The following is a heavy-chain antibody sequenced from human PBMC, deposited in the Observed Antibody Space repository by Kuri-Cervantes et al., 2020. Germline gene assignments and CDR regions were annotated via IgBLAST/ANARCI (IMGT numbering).Heavy chain of an antibody. D-gene: IGHD3-22*01. CDR3: VRDGRTYDSSGYHWGNFDY. J-gene: IGHJ4*02. CDR1: GFTFSSYA. Sequence: GGSLRLSCAASGFTFSSYAMHWVRQAPGKGLEWVAVISYDGSNKYYADSVKGRFTISRDNSKNTLYLQMSSLRAEDTAVYYCVRDGRTYDSSGYHWGNFDYWGQGTLVTVSS. CDR2: ISYDGSNK. V-gene: IGHV3-30-3*01.